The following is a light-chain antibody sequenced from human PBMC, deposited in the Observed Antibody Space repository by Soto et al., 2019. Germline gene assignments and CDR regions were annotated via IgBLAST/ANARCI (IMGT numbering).Light chain of an antibody. J-gene: IGLJ2*01. CDR3: PSYAGSSIPVV. CDR1: SSDVGKYNF. V-gene: IGLV2-8*01. CDR2: DVT. Sequence: QSALTQPPSASGSPGQSVTISCTGASSDVGKYNFVSWYQQHPGKAPKLMIYDVTERPSGVPDRFSGSKSGNTASLTVSGLQSEDEADYSCPSYAGSSIPVVFGGGTKLTVL.